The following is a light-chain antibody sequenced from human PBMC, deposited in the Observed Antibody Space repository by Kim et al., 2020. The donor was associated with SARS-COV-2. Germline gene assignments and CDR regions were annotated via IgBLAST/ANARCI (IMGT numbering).Light chain of an antibody. V-gene: IGLV1-44*01. CDR2: SND. CDR1: RSNIGRNS. Sequence: PGQRVTISCSGSRSNIGRNSVNWYQPFPGPAPKILIYSNDQRSSGVPDRFSGSKSGTAASLAITELRSEDEAEYFCAAWDDSLNVVFGGGTQLTVL. CDR3: AAWDDSLNVV. J-gene: IGLJ2*01.